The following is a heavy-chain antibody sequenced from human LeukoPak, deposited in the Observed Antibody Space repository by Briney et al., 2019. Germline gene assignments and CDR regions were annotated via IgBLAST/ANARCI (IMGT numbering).Heavy chain of an antibody. D-gene: IGHD2-2*01. CDR1: GGSISNYY. Sequence: PSETLSLTCTVSGGSISNYYWSWIRQPPGKGLEWIGYIYYTGSTNYNPSLTSRVNISVDTSKNQFSLNLTSVTAADTAVYYCARVSCSSTSCYNWFDPWGQGTLVTVSS. J-gene: IGHJ5*02. CDR3: ARVSCSSTSCYNWFDP. V-gene: IGHV4-59*01. CDR2: IYYTGST.